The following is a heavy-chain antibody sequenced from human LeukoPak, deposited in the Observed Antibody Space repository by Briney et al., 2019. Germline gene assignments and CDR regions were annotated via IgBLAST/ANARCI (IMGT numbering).Heavy chain of an antibody. CDR2: ISGSGGST. J-gene: IGHJ4*02. Sequence: GGSLRLSCAASGFTFSSYAMSWVRQAPGKGLEWVSAISGSGGSTYYADSVKCRFTISRDNSKNTLYLQMNSLRAEDTAVYYCAKDPDGSGSYHAYWGQGPLVTVSS. D-gene: IGHD3-10*01. CDR1: GFTFSSYA. V-gene: IGHV3-23*01. CDR3: AKDPDGSGSYHAY.